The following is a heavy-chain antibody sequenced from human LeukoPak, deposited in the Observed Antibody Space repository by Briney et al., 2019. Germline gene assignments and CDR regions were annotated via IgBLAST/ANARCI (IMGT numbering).Heavy chain of an antibody. D-gene: IGHD4-11*01. Sequence: GGSLRLSCAASGFTFSSYSMNWVRQAPGKGLEWVSSISSSSSYIYYADSVKGRFTISRDNAKNSLYLQMNSLRAEVTAVYYCARDRGNYPDYYYYYMDVWGKGTTVTVSS. CDR2: ISSSSSYI. CDR1: GFTFSSYS. CDR3: ARDRGNYPDYYYYYMDV. V-gene: IGHV3-21*01. J-gene: IGHJ6*03.